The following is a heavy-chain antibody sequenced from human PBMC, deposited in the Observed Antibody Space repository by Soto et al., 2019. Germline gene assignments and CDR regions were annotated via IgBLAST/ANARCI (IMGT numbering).Heavy chain of an antibody. CDR1: GGTFSSYA. CDR2: IIPIFGTA. Sequence: QVQLVQSGAEVKKPGSSVKVSCKASGGTFSSYAISWVRQAPGQGLEWMGGIIPIFGTANYAQKFQGRVTITADESTSTAYMELSSLRSGDTAVYYCARSLNYGDYVSRGEGGFDYWGQGTLVTVSS. D-gene: IGHD4-17*01. J-gene: IGHJ4*02. V-gene: IGHV1-69*01. CDR3: ARSLNYGDYVSRGEGGFDY.